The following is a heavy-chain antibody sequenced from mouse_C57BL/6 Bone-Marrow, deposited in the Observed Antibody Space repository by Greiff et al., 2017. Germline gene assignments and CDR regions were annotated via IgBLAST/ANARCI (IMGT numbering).Heavy chain of an antibody. J-gene: IGHJ2*01. V-gene: IGHV1-19*01. CDR3: ARWGLGYDYYFDY. Sequence: VQLQQSGPVLVKPGASVKMSCKASGYTFTDYYMNWVKQSHGKSLEWIGVINPYNGGTSYNQKFKGKATLTVDKYSSAAYMELNRLTSEDSAGYYCARWGLGYDYYFDYWGQGTTLTVSS. CDR1: GYTFTDYY. CDR2: INPYNGGT. D-gene: IGHD2-4*01.